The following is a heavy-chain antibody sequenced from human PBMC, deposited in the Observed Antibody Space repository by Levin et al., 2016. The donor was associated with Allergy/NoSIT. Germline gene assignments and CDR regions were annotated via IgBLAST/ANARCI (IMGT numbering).Heavy chain of an antibody. CDR3: ACGGYSYGYSGY. D-gene: IGHD5-18*01. J-gene: IGHJ4*02. Sequence: VRQAPGKGLEWVSSISSSSSYIYYADSVKGRFTISRDNAKNSLYLQMNSLRAEDTAVYYCACGGYSYGYSGYWGQGTLVTVSS. V-gene: IGHV3-21*01. CDR2: ISSSSSYI.